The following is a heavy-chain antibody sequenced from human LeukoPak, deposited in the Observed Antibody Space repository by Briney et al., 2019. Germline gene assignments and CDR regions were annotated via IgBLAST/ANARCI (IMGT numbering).Heavy chain of an antibody. D-gene: IGHD4-11*01. CDR2: IYYSGST. CDR1: GGSISSSSYY. J-gene: IGHJ6*03. V-gene: IGHV4-39*01. Sequence: PSETLSLTCTVSGGSISSSSYYWGWIRQPPGKGLEWIGSIYYSGSTYYNPSLNYRVTVSVDTSKNQFSLQLSSVTAADTAVYYCARLRRTAVTTYNYYHYMDVWGKGTTVTVSS. CDR3: ARLRRTAVTTYNYYHYMDV.